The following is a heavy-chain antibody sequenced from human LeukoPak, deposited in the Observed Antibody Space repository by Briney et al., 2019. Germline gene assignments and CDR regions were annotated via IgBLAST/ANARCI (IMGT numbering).Heavy chain of an antibody. V-gene: IGHV3-30*04. CDR2: ISYDGRDE. CDR3: AREGQWGPHSPGNFDYMDV. CDR1: GFISNMYA. J-gene: IGHJ6*03. Sequence: PLGSLRLSCGASGFISNMYAIHWVRQAPGKGLEWVAVISYDGRDEKYADFVKGRFTIYRDSSKNTLSLQMNSLRVEDTAVYYCAREGQWGPHSPGNFDYMDVWGRGTTVTVSS. D-gene: IGHD6-19*01.